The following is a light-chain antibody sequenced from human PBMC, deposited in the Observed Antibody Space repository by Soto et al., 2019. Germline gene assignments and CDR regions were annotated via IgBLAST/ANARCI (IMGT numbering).Light chain of an antibody. Sequence: EIVLTQSPGTLSLSPGERATLSCRASQSVSSSYLAWYQQKPGQAPRLLISGASNRATGIPDRFSGSGSGTDFTLTISSLEPEDFAVYFCQQRNDWPWTFGQGTKVDIK. CDR3: QQRNDWPWT. CDR1: QSVSSSY. CDR2: GAS. J-gene: IGKJ1*01. V-gene: IGKV3D-20*02.